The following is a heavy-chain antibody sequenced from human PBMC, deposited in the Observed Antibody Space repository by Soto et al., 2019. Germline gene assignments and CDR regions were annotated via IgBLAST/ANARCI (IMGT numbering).Heavy chain of an antibody. J-gene: IGHJ6*02. CDR2: IIPIFCTA. CDR3: ARGSIFGVEGGMDV. CDR1: GGTFSSYS. V-gene: IGHV1-69*06. D-gene: IGHD3-3*01. Sequence: GASVKVSCKASGGTFSSYSISFVRQAPGQGLEWMGGIIPIFCTANYAQKFQGRVTITADKSTSTAYMELSSLRSEDTAVYYCARGSIFGVEGGMDVWGQGTTVTVSS.